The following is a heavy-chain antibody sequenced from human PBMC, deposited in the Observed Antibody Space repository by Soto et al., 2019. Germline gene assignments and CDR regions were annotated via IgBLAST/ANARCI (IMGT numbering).Heavy chain of an antibody. D-gene: IGHD3-10*01. CDR2: ITSDGTST. CDR1: GFTFSRYV. V-gene: IGHV3-74*01. Sequence: GGSLRLSCAASGFTFSRYVMNWVRQTPGKGLEWVSRITSDGTSTTYADSVKGRFTISRDNAKNTLYLQMDSLGAEDTALYYCRVWIGELSTDYWGQGTLVTLSS. CDR3: RVWIGELSTDY. J-gene: IGHJ4*02.